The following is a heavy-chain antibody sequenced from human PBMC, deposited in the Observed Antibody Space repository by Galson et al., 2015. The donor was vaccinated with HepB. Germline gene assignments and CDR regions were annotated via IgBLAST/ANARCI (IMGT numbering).Heavy chain of an antibody. Sequence: QSGAEVKKPGESLKISCKGSGYSFTSYWIGWVRQMPGKGLEWMGIIYPGDSDTRYSPSFQGQVTISADKSISTAYLQWSSPKASDTAMYYCARRSSKNCSGGSCYPRDAFDIWGQGTMVTVSS. D-gene: IGHD2-15*01. V-gene: IGHV5-51*01. CDR2: IYPGDSDT. CDR3: ARRSSKNCSGGSCYPRDAFDI. J-gene: IGHJ3*02. CDR1: GYSFTSYW.